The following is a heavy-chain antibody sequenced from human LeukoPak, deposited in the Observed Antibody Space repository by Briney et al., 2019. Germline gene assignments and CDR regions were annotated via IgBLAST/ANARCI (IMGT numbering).Heavy chain of an antibody. V-gene: IGHV4-59*01. J-gene: IGHJ6*02. CDR1: GGSFSGYY. CDR2: IYYSGST. CDR3: ARGWTYYYYGMDV. D-gene: IGHD3/OR15-3a*01. Sequence: SETLSLTCAVYGGSFSGYYWSWIRRPPGKGLEWIGYIYYSGSTNYNPSLKSRVTISVDTSKNQFSLKLSSVTAADTAVYYCARGWTYYYYGMDVWGQGTTVTVSS.